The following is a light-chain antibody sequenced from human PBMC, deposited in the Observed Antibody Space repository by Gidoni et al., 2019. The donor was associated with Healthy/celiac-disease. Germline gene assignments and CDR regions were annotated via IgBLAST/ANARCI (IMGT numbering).Light chain of an antibody. CDR1: QSVLYSSNNNNY. J-gene: IGKJ1*01. V-gene: IGKV4-1*01. Sequence: DIVMTQSPASLCVSLGERAPINCKSSQSVLYSSNNNNYLAWYQQKPGQTPKLLIYWASTRESGGPDRFSGSGSGTDFTLTISSLQAEDVAVYYCQQYYSTPWTFGQGTKVEIK. CDR2: WAS. CDR3: QQYYSTPWT.